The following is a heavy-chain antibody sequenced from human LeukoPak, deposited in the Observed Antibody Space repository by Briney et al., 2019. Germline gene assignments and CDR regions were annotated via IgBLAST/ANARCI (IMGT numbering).Heavy chain of an antibody. CDR2: IDGSGSS. J-gene: IGHJ6*03. D-gene: IGHD1-26*01. V-gene: IGHV4-38-2*02. Sequence: SETLSLTCTVSGYSISSGYLWGWIRQPPGKGLEWIGSIDGSGSSYYNPSLKSRVTISVDTSKNQFSLKLSSVTAADTAVYYCARAYGSYYYYMDVWGKGTTVTISS. CDR1: GYSISSGYL. CDR3: ARAYGSYYYYMDV.